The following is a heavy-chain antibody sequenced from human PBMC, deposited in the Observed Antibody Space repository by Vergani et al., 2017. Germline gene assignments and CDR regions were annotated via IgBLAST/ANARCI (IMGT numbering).Heavy chain of an antibody. J-gene: IGHJ4*02. CDR2: IYTSGST. CDR1: GGSISSYY. CDR3: AGGVVDGAGFDY. Sequence: QVQLQESGPGLVKPSETLSLTCTVSGGSISSYYWSWIRQPPGKGLEWIGYIYTSGSTNYNPSLKSRVTISVDTSKNQFSLKLSSVTAADTAVYYCAGGVVDGAGFDYWGQGTLVTVSS. D-gene: IGHD2-15*01. V-gene: IGHV4-4*09.